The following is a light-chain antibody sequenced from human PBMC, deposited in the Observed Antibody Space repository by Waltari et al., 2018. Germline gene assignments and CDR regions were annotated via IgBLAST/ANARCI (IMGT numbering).Light chain of an antibody. CDR3: QTGGHGTWV. CDR2: VNRDGRH. V-gene: IGLV4-69*01. J-gene: IGLJ3*02. Sequence: QLVLTQSPSASASLGASVKLTCTLSSGHSTNVIAWLQKRPERGPRYLMKVNRDGRHNKGDEIPDRFSGSSSGAEHYLTISSLQSEDEADYYCQTGGHGTWVFGGGTKLTVL. CDR1: SGHSTNV.